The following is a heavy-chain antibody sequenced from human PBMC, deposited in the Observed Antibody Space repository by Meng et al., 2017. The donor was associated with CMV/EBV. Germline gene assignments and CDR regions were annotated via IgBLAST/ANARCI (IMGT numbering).Heavy chain of an antibody. J-gene: IGHJ4*02. CDR1: GVSISSSSYY. V-gene: IGHV4-39*07. Sequence: QLPPPDAGPGLVKPSETLSLTCTVSGVSISSSSYYWGWIRQPPGKGLEWIGSIYYSGSTYYTPSFKSRVTISVDTSKNQFSLKLSSVTAADTAVYYCVTWLWFGELSGYYFDYWGQGTLVTVSS. CDR3: VTWLWFGELSGYYFDY. D-gene: IGHD3-10*01. CDR2: IYYSGST.